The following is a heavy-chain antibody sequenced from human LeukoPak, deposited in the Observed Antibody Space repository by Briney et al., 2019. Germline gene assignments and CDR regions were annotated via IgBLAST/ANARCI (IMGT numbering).Heavy chain of an antibody. J-gene: IGHJ4*02. CDR1: GFTFSSYA. Sequence: GGSLRLSCAASGFTFSSYAMHWVRQAPGKGLEWVAVISYDGSNKYYADSVTGRFTLSRDNSKNTLYKQMTSLRGEDQAVYYGARDSGGGSNENFFDYWGQGTLVTVSS. D-gene: IGHD3-16*01. V-gene: IGHV3-30*01. CDR2: ISYDGSNK. CDR3: ARDSGGGSNENFFDY.